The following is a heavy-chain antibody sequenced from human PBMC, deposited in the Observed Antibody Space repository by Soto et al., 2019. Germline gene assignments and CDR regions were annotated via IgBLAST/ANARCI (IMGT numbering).Heavy chain of an antibody. Sequence: ASVKVSCKASGYTFTSYDINWVRQATGQGLEWMGWMNPNSGNTGYAQKFQGRVTMTRNTSISTAYMELSSLRSEDTAVYYCARGMSVLMVYALYYYYYGMDVWGQGTTVT. CDR1: GYTFTSYD. CDR3: ARGMSVLMVYALYYYYYGMDV. J-gene: IGHJ6*02. CDR2: MNPNSGNT. V-gene: IGHV1-8*01. D-gene: IGHD2-8*01.